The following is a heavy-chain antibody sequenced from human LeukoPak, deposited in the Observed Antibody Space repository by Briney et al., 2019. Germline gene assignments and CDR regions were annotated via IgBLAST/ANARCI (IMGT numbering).Heavy chain of an antibody. CDR2: ISSSSSYT. CDR3: ARVFVLDTSAYRHIDY. D-gene: IGHD3-22*01. Sequence: PGGSLRLSCAASGFTFSDYYMSWIRQPPGKGLEWVSYISSSSSYTNYADSVKGRFTISRDSAKSSLYLQMNSLRAEDTAVYYCARVFVLDTSAYRHIDYWGRGTLVTVSS. V-gene: IGHV3-11*06. CDR1: GFTFSDYY. J-gene: IGHJ4*02.